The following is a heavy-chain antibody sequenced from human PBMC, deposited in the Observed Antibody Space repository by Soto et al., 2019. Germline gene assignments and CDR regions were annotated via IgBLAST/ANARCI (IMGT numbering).Heavy chain of an antibody. CDR1: VFTFSSYG. Sequence: GGSLRLSCAPSVFTFSSYGMHWVRQAPGKGLEWVAVISDTGSNKYYADYVKGRFTISRDNSKNTLYLQMNSLRAEDTAVYYCAKDMYCSSTSCLNYYYYYGMDVWGQGTTVTVSS. J-gene: IGHJ6*02. V-gene: IGHV3-30*18. CDR2: ISDTGSNK. D-gene: IGHD2-2*01. CDR3: AKDMYCSSTSCLNYYYYYGMDV.